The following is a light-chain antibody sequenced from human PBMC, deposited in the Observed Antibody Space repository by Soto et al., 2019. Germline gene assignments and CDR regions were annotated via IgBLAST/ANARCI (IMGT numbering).Light chain of an antibody. J-gene: IGKJ1*01. CDR1: QNINNW. V-gene: IGKV1-5*03. CDR3: QQYKSYPRT. Sequence: DIQMTQSPSTLSASVGDRVIITCRASQNINNWLAWYQQKPGKAPKLMIYKASTLQSGVPSGFSGSGSGTEFSLTISSLQPDDFATYYCQQYKSYPRTFGQGTKVEIK. CDR2: KAS.